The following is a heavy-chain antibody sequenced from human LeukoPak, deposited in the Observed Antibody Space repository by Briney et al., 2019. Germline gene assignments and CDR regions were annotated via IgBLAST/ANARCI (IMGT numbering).Heavy chain of an antibody. CDR3: ARHPYSGSYHFDY. V-gene: IGHV1-2*02. J-gene: IGHJ4*02. Sequence: ASVKVSGKASGYIFTGYYMHWVRQAPGQGLEWMGWINPNSGGTNSAQTFQGRVTMTRDTSISTAYMELSRLTSDDTAVYYCARHPYSGSYHFDYWGQGTVVTVSS. D-gene: IGHD1-26*01. CDR2: INPNSGGT. CDR1: GYIFTGYY.